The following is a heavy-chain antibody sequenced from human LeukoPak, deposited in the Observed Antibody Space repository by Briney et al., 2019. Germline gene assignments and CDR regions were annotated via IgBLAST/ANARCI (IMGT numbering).Heavy chain of an antibody. CDR2: IIPILGIA. CDR3: ARNSVKTPQDAFDI. D-gene: IGHD4-17*01. CDR1: GGTFSSYA. Sequence: VASVKVSCKASGGTFSSYAISWVRQAPGQGLEWMGRIIPILGIANYAQKFQGRVTITADKSTSTAYMELSSLRSEDTAVYYCARNSVKTPQDAFDIWGQGTMVTVSS. J-gene: IGHJ3*02. V-gene: IGHV1-69*04.